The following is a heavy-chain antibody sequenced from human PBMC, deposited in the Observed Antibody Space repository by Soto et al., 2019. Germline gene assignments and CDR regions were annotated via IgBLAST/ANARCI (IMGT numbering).Heavy chain of an antibody. J-gene: IGHJ4*02. CDR3: ARGYDILTFDY. CDR2: IYHSGST. D-gene: IGHD3-9*01. Sequence: QVQLQESGPGLVKPSQTLSLTCTVSGGSISSGGHYWSWIRQHPGKGVEWIGYIYHSGSTYYNPSLKSRVTISVDTSKNQFSLKLSSVTAADTAVYYCARGYDILTFDYWGQGTLVTVSS. CDR1: GGSISSGGHY. V-gene: IGHV4-31*03.